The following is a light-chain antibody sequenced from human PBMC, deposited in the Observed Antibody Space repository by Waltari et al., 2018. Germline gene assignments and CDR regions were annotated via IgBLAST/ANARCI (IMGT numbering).Light chain of an antibody. CDR2: GAF. Sequence: VLMTQSPPTLSLSPGDKATLSCSASQSINSNLAWYQQKPGQAPRPLIYGAFTRATGVPGRFSGSGSGTDFTLTISGLRSEDFAVYYCQQYDKGPPITFGQGTRLEIK. V-gene: IGKV3-15*01. J-gene: IGKJ5*01. CDR1: QSINSN. CDR3: QQYDKGPPIT.